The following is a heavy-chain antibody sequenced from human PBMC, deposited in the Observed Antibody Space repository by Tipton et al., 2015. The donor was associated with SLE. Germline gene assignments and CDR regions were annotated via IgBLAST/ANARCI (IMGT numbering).Heavy chain of an antibody. J-gene: IGHJ4*02. CDR3: ARDSFYGDYAEV. V-gene: IGHV3-74*01. CDR1: GITFINYA. Sequence: SLRLSCAASGITFINYAMHWVRQAPGKGLVWVSRINSDGSGTTYADSVKGRFTISRDNAKNTLYLQMNSLRAEDTAVYYCARDSFYGDYAEVWGQGTLVTVSS. D-gene: IGHD4-17*01. CDR2: INSDGSGT.